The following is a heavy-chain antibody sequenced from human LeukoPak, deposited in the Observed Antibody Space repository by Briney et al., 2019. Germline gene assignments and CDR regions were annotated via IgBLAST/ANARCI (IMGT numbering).Heavy chain of an antibody. CDR3: ARDLIPGYYYDSSVLFDY. D-gene: IGHD3-22*01. J-gene: IGHJ4*02. Sequence: GGSLRLSCAASGFTFSDYYMSWIRQAPGKGLEWVSYISSSGSTIYYADSVKGRFTISRDNAKNSLYLQMNSLRAEDTAVYYCARDLIPGYYYDSSVLFDYWGQGTLVTVSS. CDR2: ISSSGSTI. CDR1: GFTFSDYY. V-gene: IGHV3-11*01.